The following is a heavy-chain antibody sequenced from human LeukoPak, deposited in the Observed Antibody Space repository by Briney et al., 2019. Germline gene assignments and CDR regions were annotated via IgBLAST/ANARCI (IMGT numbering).Heavy chain of an antibody. D-gene: IGHD3-16*01. CDR2: IIPILGTG. V-gene: IGHV1-69*04. Sequence: SVKVSCKASGGTFSSYAINWVRQAPGQGLEWMGRIIPILGTGNFAQKFQGRVTITADKSTSTAYMELSSLRSDDTAVYYCARGDGGFFGMDVWGQGTTVTVSS. CDR3: ARGDGGFFGMDV. CDR1: GGTFSSYA. J-gene: IGHJ6*02.